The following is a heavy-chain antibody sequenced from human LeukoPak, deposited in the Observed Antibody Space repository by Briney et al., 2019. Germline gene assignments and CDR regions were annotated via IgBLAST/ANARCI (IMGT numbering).Heavy chain of an antibody. CDR1: GVSISSYY. CDR3: ARTTAAGTFPFDY. D-gene: IGHD6-13*01. CDR2: IYYSGST. V-gene: IGHV4-59*01. Sequence: SETLSLTCTVSGVSISSYYWSWIRQPPGKGLEWIGYIYYSGSTNYNPSLKSRVTISVDTSKNQFSLKLSSVTAADTAVYYCARTTAAGTFPFDYWGQGTLVTVSS. J-gene: IGHJ4*02.